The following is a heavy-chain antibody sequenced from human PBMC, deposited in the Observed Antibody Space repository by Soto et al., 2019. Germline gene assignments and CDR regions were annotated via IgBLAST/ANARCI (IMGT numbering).Heavy chain of an antibody. CDR2: ISYSGGT. V-gene: IGHV4-59*01. D-gene: IGHD2-15*01. CDR1: GGSISGYY. CDR3: ARNRIKRGSAGYYYYMDV. Sequence: PSETLSLTCTVSGGSISGYYWSWIRQPPGKGLEWIGYISYSGGTNYNPSLKSRVTISVDTSKNQFSLILTSVTAVDTALYYCARNRIKRGSAGYYYYMDVWGNGTTVTV. J-gene: IGHJ6*03.